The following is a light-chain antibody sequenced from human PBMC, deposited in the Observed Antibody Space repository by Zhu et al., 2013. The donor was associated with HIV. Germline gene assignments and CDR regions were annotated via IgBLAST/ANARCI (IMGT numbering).Light chain of an antibody. J-gene: IGLJ1*01. Sequence: QSVLTQPPSVSAAPGQKVTISCSGSSSNIAINYVSWYQHLPGTAPKLLISDNNKRPSGIPDRFSGSKSGTSATLGITGLQTGDEADYYCGTWDGSLGAYVFGTATKVTVL. CDR3: GTWDGSLGAYV. CDR1: SSNIAINY. V-gene: IGLV1-51*01. CDR2: DNN.